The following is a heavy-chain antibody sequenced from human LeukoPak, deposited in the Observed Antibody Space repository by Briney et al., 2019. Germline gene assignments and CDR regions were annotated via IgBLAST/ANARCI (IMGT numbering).Heavy chain of an antibody. CDR3: ARVAQQLVWAPSDY. V-gene: IGHV1-2*02. Sequence: ASVKVSCKASGYTFTGYYMHWVRQAPGQGLEWMGWINPNSGGTNYAQKFQGRVTMTRDTSISTAYMELSRLRSDDTAVYYCARVAQQLVWAPSDYWGQGTLVTVSS. CDR1: GYTFTGYY. D-gene: IGHD6-6*01. J-gene: IGHJ4*02. CDR2: INPNSGGT.